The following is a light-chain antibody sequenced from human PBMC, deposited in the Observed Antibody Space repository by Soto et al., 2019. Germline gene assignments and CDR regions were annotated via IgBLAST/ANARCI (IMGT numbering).Light chain of an antibody. Sequence: QSVLTQPPSVSVAPGQKVTIFCSGSSSNIGSDFVSWYQQLPGTAPQLLIYENNKRPSGIPDRFSGSKSATSATLGITGLQTGDEADYYCAAWDTSLSGGVFGGGTKLTVL. CDR2: ENN. J-gene: IGLJ3*02. CDR3: AAWDTSLSGGV. V-gene: IGLV1-51*02. CDR1: SSNIGSDF.